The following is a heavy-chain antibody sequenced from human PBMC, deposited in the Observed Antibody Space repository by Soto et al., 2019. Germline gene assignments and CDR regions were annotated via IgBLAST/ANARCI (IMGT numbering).Heavy chain of an antibody. J-gene: IGHJ1*01. CDR3: TRGPGGVGL. Sequence: PSCSIAISCASCRETVSSYVLSWFRKNPGKGLEWIGELNDSGSTNFNASPESRVTFSVDLSKNQFSLKLNFVTVLDTAIYYCTRGPGGVGLRGQ. CDR2: LNDSGST. D-gene: IGHD1-26*01. CDR1: RETVSSYV. V-gene: IGHV4-34*01.